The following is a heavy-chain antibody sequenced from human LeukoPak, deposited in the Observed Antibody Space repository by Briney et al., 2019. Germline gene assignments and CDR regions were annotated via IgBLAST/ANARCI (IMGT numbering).Heavy chain of an antibody. Sequence: GESLQISSKGSGYSFSSYWIGWVRPMSGKGLEWMGSIYPGDSDTTYGPSFQGQVTISADKSISTAYLQWSSLKASDTAMYYCARHGLAAEAVSPDYWGQGTLVTVSS. CDR3: ARHGLAAEAVSPDY. CDR1: GYSFSSYW. V-gene: IGHV5-51*01. CDR2: IYPGDSDT. D-gene: IGHD6-13*01. J-gene: IGHJ4*02.